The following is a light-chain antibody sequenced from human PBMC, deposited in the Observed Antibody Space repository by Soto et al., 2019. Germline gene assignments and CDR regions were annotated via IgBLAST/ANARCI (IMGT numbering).Light chain of an antibody. V-gene: IGLV1-47*02. Sequence: QSVLTQPPSASGTPGQRVTISCSGSSSNIGSNYVYWYQQLPGTAPKLLIYSNNQRPSGVPYRFSGSKSGTSASLAISGLRSEDEADYYSAAWDDSLSGPVFGGGTKLTVL. CDR2: SNN. CDR1: SSNIGSNY. CDR3: AAWDDSLSGPV. J-gene: IGLJ3*02.